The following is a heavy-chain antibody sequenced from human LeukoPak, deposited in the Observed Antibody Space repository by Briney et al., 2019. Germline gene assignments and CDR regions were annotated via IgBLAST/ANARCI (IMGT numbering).Heavy chain of an antibody. J-gene: IGHJ4*02. CDR2: IYYSGST. V-gene: IGHV4-39*01. CDR3: ATHSSSWGEFDY. D-gene: IGHD6-13*01. Sequence: PSETLSLTCTVSGGSISSSSYYWGWIRQPPGKGLEWIGSIYYSGSTYYNPSLKSRVTISVDTSKNQFSLKLSSVTAADTAVYYCATHSSSWGEFDYWGQGTPVTVSS. CDR1: GGSISSSSYY.